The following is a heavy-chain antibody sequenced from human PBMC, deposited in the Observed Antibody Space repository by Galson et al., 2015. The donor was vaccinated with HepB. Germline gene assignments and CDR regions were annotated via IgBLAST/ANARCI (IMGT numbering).Heavy chain of an antibody. CDR2: ISYDGSNK. D-gene: IGHD3-22*01. CDR1: GFTFSSYA. V-gene: IGHV3-30-3*01. Sequence: LRLSCAASGFTFSSYAMHWVRQAPGKGLEWVAVISYDGSNKYYADSVKGRFTISRDNSKNTLYLQMNSLRAEDTAVYYCARDLGTYYYDSSGLRDYWGQGTLVTVSS. J-gene: IGHJ4*02. CDR3: ARDLGTYYYDSSGLRDY.